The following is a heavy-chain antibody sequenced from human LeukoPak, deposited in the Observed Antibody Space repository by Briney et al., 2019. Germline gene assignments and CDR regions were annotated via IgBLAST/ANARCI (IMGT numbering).Heavy chain of an antibody. CDR2: IYYSGST. V-gene: IGHV4-59*01. D-gene: IGHD3-22*01. Sequence: HPSETLSLTRTVSGGSISTYYWSWIRQPPGKGLEWIGYIYYSGSTNYNPSLKSRVTISLGTSKNQFSLRLSSVTAADTAVYYCARSYDSRGYYYYGMDVWGQGATVTVSS. CDR1: GGSISTYY. J-gene: IGHJ6*02. CDR3: ARSYDSRGYYYYGMDV.